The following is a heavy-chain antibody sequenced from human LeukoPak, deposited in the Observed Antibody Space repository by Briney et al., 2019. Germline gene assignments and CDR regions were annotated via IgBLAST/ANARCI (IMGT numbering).Heavy chain of an antibody. V-gene: IGHV4-39*01. J-gene: IGHJ4*02. Sequence: PSETLSLTCTVSGRSISSSSYYWGWIRQPPGKGLEWIGSIYYSGSTYYNPSLKSRVTISVDTSKNQFSLKLSSVTAADTAVYYCARHAASTSCYDYWGQGTLVTVFS. CDR2: IYYSGST. D-gene: IGHD2-2*01. CDR3: ARHAASTSCYDY. CDR1: GRSISSSSYY.